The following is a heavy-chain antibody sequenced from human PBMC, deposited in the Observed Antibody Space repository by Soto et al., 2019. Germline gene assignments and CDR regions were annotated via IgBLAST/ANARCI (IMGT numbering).Heavy chain of an antibody. D-gene: IGHD3-3*01. CDR2: INPATGAA. Sequence: QLHLVQSGAVVKKPGASVTVSCSASGYPVTAYYMHWVRQAPGRGLEWMGGINPATGAAKYTQTFQGRVTMPRDMSTSTVVMELGGLTSEDTAVFYWARGVGVGVAGSAAFDMWGQGTLVTVSS. CDR1: GYPVTAYY. J-gene: IGHJ3*02. V-gene: IGHV1-2*02. CDR3: ARGVGVGVAGSAAFDM.